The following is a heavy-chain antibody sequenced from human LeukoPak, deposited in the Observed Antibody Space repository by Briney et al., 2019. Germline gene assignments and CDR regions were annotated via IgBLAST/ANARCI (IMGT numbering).Heavy chain of an antibody. CDR2: INPDGNKK. CDR1: GLTFSSSW. CDR3: ARDLAYSRLDY. Sequence: GGSLRLSCAVSGLTFSSSWMDWVRQAPGKGLQWVASINPDGNKKYSADSAKGRFTISRDNAENSLYLQMNSLRVEDTAFYYCARDLAYSRLDYWGQGMLVTVSS. D-gene: IGHD5-18*01. V-gene: IGHV3-7*01. J-gene: IGHJ4*02.